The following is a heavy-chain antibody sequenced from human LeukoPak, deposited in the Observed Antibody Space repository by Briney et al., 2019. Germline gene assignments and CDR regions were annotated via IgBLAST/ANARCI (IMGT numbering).Heavy chain of an antibody. CDR2: INPNSGGT. J-gene: IGHJ4*02. CDR1: GYIFTNYG. Sequence: ASVKVSCKASGYIFTNYGISWVRQAPGQGLEWMGWINPNSGGTNYAQKFQGRVTMTRDTSISTAYMELSRLRSDDTAVYYCARDTAMVSLNTFDYWGQGTLVTVSS. V-gene: IGHV1-2*02. D-gene: IGHD5-18*01. CDR3: ARDTAMVSLNTFDY.